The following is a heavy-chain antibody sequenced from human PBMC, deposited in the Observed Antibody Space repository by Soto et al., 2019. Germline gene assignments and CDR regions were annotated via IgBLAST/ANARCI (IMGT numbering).Heavy chain of an antibody. CDR3: AQQPSLGV. Sequence: EVQLLESGGGLEQPGGSLRLSCAASGFTFSSYAMSWVRQVPGKGLEWVSGISGSGDTTYHADSVKGRFTISRDNSKDKLYLQMNSLRAEDTAVYYCAQQPSLGVWGQGTLVTVSS. J-gene: IGHJ4*02. V-gene: IGHV3-23*01. CDR1: GFTFSSYA. CDR2: ISGSGDTT. D-gene: IGHD3-16*01.